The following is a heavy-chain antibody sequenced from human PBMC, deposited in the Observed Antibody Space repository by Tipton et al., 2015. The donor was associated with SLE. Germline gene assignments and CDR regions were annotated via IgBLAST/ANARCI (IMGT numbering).Heavy chain of an antibody. D-gene: IGHD3-10*01. CDR1: GGSLSGGDYY. CDR3: ARGPGLLWFGERKGAFDI. CDR2: INHSGST. Sequence: TLSLTCTVSGGSLSGGDYYWGWIRQPPGKGLEWIGEINHSGSTNYNPSLKSRVTISVDTSKNQFSLKLSSVTAADTAVYYCARGPGLLWFGERKGAFDIWGQGTMVTVSS. V-gene: IGHV4-39*07. J-gene: IGHJ3*02.